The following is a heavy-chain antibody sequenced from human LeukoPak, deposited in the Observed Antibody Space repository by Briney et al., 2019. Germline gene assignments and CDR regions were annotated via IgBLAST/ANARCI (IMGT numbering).Heavy chain of an antibody. CDR1: GFTFSSYA. CDR3: ARDLLYGSGSYYNVYIYFDY. CDR2: ISYDGSNK. Sequence: GRSLRLSCAASGFTFSSYAMHWVRQAPGKGLEWVAVISYDGSNKYYADSVKGRFTISRDNAKNSLYLQMNSLRAEDTAVYYCARDLLYGSGSYYNVYIYFDYWGQGTLVTVSS. D-gene: IGHD3-10*01. V-gene: IGHV3-30-3*01. J-gene: IGHJ4*02.